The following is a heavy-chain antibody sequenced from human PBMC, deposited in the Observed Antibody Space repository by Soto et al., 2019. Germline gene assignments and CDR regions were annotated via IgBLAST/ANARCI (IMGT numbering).Heavy chain of an antibody. D-gene: IGHD3-22*01. J-gene: IGHJ3*02. V-gene: IGHV4-30-4*01. CDR3: ASSDSSGPDAFDI. CDR2: IYYSGST. Sequence: KTSETLSLTXTVSGGSISSGDYYWSWIRQPPGKGLEWIGYIYYSGSTYYNPSLKSRVTISVDTSKNQFSLKLSSVTAADTAVYYCASSDSSGPDAFDIWGQGTMVTVSS. CDR1: GGSISSGDYY.